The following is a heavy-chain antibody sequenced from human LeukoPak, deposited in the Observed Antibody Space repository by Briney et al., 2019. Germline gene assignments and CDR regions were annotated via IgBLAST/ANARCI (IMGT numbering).Heavy chain of an antibody. J-gene: IGHJ4*02. CDR3: AREGGYSGYEWAYDY. CDR2: IWYDGSNK. CDR1: GFTFSSYG. D-gene: IGHD5-12*01. V-gene: IGHV3-33*01. Sequence: GGSLRLSRAASGFTFSSYGMHWVRQAPGKGLEWVAVIWYDGSNKYYADSVKGRFTISRDNSKNTLYLQMNSLRAEDTAVYYCAREGGYSGYEWAYDYWGQGTLVTVSS.